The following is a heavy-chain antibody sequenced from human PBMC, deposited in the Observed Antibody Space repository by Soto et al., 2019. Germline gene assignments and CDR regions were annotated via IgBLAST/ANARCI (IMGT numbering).Heavy chain of an antibody. D-gene: IGHD3-10*01. J-gene: IGHJ6*02. CDR3: ARVGVMVRGVTLEAPGGMDV. CDR1: GGSISSGGYY. CDR2: IYYSGST. V-gene: IGHV4-31*03. Sequence: SETLSLTCTVSGGSISSGGYYWSWIRQHPGKGLEWIGYIYYSGSTYYNPSLKSRVTISVDTSKNQFSLKLSSVAAADTAVYYCARVGVMVRGVTLEAPGGMDVWGQGTTVTVSS.